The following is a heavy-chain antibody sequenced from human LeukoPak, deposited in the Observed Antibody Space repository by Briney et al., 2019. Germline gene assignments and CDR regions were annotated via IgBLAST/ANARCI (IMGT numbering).Heavy chain of an antibody. CDR2: IYHSGST. D-gene: IGHD6-19*01. CDR3: ARGLSSLTVAGSGTY. J-gene: IGHJ4*02. V-gene: IGHV4-4*02. Sequence: PSGTLSLTCAVSGGSISSNNWWSWVRQPPGKGLEWIGEIYHSGSTNYNPSLKSRVTMSVDKSKNQFSLKVSSVTAADTAVYYCARGLSSLTVAGSGTYWGQGTLVTVSS. CDR1: GGSISSNNW.